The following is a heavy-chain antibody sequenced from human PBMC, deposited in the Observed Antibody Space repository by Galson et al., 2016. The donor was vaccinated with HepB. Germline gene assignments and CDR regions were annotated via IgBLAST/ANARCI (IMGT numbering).Heavy chain of an antibody. CDR1: GFTFSDYY. J-gene: IGHJ4*02. V-gene: IGHV3-11*01. Sequence: SLRLSCAASGFTFSDYYMSWIRQAPGKGLEWVSYISSSGSTIYYADSVKGRFTISRDNAKNSLYLQMNSLGAEDTAVYYCARDNGDFWSGYTDGLFDYWGQGTLVTVSS. D-gene: IGHD3-3*01. CDR2: ISSSGSTI. CDR3: ARDNGDFWSGYTDGLFDY.